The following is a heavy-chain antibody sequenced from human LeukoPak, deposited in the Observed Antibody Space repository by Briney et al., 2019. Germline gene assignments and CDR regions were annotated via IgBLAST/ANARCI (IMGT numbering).Heavy chain of an antibody. J-gene: IGHJ4*02. CDR3: ARDQPIGYNYGYPFDN. CDR1: GFTFSDYD. D-gene: IGHD5-18*01. CDR2: ISSSGSTI. Sequence: PGGSLRLSCAASGFTFSDYDISWIRQAPGQGLEWVSYISSSGSTIYYADSVKGRFTISRDNAKNSLYLQMNNLRVEDTAVYYCARDQPIGYNYGYPFDNWGQGTLVTVSS. V-gene: IGHV3-11*04.